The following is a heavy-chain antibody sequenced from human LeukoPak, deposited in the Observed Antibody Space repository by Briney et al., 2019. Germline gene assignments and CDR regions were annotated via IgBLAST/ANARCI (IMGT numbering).Heavy chain of an antibody. J-gene: IGHJ4*02. CDR3: AKDLYGDFAAVDY. Sequence: GGSLRLSCAASGFTSSSYAMSWVRQAPGKGLEWVSGISASGGNTYYADSVKGRFTISRDNSKNTLYLQMNSLRAEDTAVYYCAKDLYGDFAAVDYWGQGTLVTVSS. CDR1: GFTSSSYA. V-gene: IGHV3-23*01. CDR2: ISASGGNT. D-gene: IGHD4-17*01.